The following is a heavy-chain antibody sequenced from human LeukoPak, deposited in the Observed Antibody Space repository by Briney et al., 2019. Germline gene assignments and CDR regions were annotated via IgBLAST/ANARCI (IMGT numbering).Heavy chain of an antibody. D-gene: IGHD4-17*01. CDR1: GFTFSSYS. Sequence: GGSLRLSRAAFGFTFSSYSMNWIRQAPGKGLEWVSSISSSTSYIYYADSVKGRFTISKDNAKNSLYLQMNSLRAEDTAVYYCARAGGSTVSHSDYWGQGTLVTVSS. CDR2: ISSSTSYI. J-gene: IGHJ4*02. CDR3: ARAGGSTVSHSDY. V-gene: IGHV3-21*01.